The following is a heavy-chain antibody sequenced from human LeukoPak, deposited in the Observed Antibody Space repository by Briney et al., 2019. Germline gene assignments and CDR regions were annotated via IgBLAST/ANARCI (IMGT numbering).Heavy chain of an antibody. CDR3: ARQADGGPWYFDL. Sequence: SETLSLSCTVSGGSISGYYWSWIRQPPGKGLEWIGYIYTSGSTNYNPSLKSRVTISVDTSKNQFSLKLSSVTAADTAVYYCARQADGGPWYFDLWGRGTLVTVSS. V-gene: IGHV4-4*09. J-gene: IGHJ2*01. D-gene: IGHD3-10*01. CDR1: GGSISGYY. CDR2: IYTSGST.